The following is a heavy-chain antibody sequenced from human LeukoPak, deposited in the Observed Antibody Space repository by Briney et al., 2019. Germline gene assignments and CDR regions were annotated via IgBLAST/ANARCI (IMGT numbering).Heavy chain of an antibody. CDR1: GFTFSDYY. CDR3: AKDLGGFGELLPDY. J-gene: IGHJ4*02. D-gene: IGHD3-10*01. CDR2: ISSSGSTI. Sequence: GGSLRLSCAASGFTFSDYYMSWIRQAPGKGLEWVSYISSSGSTIYYADSVKGRFTISRDNSKNTLYLQMNSLRAEDTAVYYCAKDLGGFGELLPDYWGQGTLVTVSS. V-gene: IGHV3-11*04.